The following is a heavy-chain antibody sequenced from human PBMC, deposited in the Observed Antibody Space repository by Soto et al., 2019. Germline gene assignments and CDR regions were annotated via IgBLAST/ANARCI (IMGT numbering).Heavy chain of an antibody. CDR1: GGSISSSSYY. Sequence: SETLSLTCTVSGGSISSSSYYWGWIRQPPGKGLEWIGSIYYSGSTYYNPSLKSRVTISVDTSKNQFSLKLSSVTAADTAVYYCARGKRYRPIHDYWGQGTLVTVSS. CDR2: IYYSGST. V-gene: IGHV4-39*01. D-gene: IGHD2-2*02. CDR3: ARGKRYRPIHDY. J-gene: IGHJ4*02.